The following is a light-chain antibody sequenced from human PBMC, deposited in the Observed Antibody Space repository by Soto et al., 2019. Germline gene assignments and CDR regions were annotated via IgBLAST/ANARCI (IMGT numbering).Light chain of an antibody. Sequence: DIQMTQSPSTLSASVGDRVTITCRASQSISSWLAWYQQRPGKAPKVLIYDASTLESGVPSRFSGGGSGTEFTLTITSLQPYDFATYYCQDYTTYSRTFGQGTKV. CDR3: QDYTTYSRT. CDR2: DAS. V-gene: IGKV1-5*01. J-gene: IGKJ1*01. CDR1: QSISSW.